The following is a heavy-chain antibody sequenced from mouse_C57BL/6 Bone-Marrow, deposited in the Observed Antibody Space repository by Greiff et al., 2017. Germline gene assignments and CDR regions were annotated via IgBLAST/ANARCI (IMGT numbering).Heavy chain of an antibody. D-gene: IGHD2-4*01. CDR3: AKNDYGGFAY. V-gene: IGHV2-5*01. J-gene: IGHJ3*01. Sequence: QVQLKESGPGLVQPSQCLSITCTVSGFSLTSYGVHWVRQSPGKGLEWLGVIWRGGSTDYTAAFMSSLCITKDNSKSQCVFKKNSLQADDTAIYYCAKNDYGGFAYWGQGTLVTGSA. CDR1: GFSLTSYG. CDR2: IWRGGST.